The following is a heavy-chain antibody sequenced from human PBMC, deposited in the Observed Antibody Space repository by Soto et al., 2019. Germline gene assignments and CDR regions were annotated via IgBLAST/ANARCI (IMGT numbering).Heavy chain of an antibody. D-gene: IGHD4-17*01. V-gene: IGHV4-59*12. CDR2: IYYSGST. CDR1: GGSISSYY. CDR3: ARDSATVTTSY. J-gene: IGHJ4*02. Sequence: PEETLSLTCTVSGGSISSYYWSWIRQPPGKGLEWIGYIYYSGSTNYNPSLKSRVTISVDTSKNQFSLKLSSVTAADTAVYYCARDSATVTTSYWGQGTLVTVSS.